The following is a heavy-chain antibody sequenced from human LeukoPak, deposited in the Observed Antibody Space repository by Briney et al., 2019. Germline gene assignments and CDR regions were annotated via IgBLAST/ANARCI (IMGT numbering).Heavy chain of an antibody. CDR1: GGSFSGYY. J-gene: IGHJ4*02. CDR2: INHSGST. Sequence: PSETLSLTCAVYGGSFSGYYWSWIRQPPGKGLEWIGEINHSGSTNYNPSLKSRVTISVDTSKNQFSLKLSSVTAADTAVYYCARGTAWGYNRSGSSYYWGQGTLVTVSS. V-gene: IGHV4-34*01. D-gene: IGHD3-10*01. CDR3: ARGTAWGYNRSGSSYY.